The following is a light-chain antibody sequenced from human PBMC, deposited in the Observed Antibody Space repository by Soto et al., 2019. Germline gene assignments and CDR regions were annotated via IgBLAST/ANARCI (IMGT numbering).Light chain of an antibody. V-gene: IGKV3-20*01. CDR1: QSFTTSQ. J-gene: IGKJ1*01. CDR2: GAS. Sequence: IVLTQSPGTLSLSPGERATLFCRASQSFTTSQLAWYQQIPGQAPRVLIFGASRRATGIPYRFSGSGSGTDFTLTISRLEPEDSAVYYCQQYASSPRTFGQGTTVEIK. CDR3: QQYASSPRT.